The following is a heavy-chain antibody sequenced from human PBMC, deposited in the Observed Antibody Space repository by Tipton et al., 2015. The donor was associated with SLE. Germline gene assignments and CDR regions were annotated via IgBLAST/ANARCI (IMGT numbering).Heavy chain of an antibody. CDR1: GYSISSGYY. D-gene: IGHD3-10*01. V-gene: IGHV4-38-2*02. Sequence: LRLSCTVSGYSISSGYYWGWIRQPPGKGLEWIGSIYHSGSTYYNPSLKSRVTISVDTSKNQFSLKLSSVTAADTAVYYCARWPLYYYGSGRSSGYFDLWGRGTLVTVSS. CDR2: IYHSGST. CDR3: ARWPLYYYGSGRSSGYFDL. J-gene: IGHJ2*01.